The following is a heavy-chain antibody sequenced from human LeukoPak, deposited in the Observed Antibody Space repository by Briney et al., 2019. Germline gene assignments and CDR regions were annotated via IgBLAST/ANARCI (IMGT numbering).Heavy chain of an antibody. D-gene: IGHD4-17*01. CDR2: IYYSGST. V-gene: IGHV4-59*01. Sequence: NPSETLSLTCAVYGGSFSGYYWSWIRQPPGKGLEWIGYIYYSGSTNYNPSLKSRVTISVDTSKNQFSLKLSSVTAADTAVYYCARGYGDYQNYYYYMDVWGKGTTVTISS. CDR3: ARGYGDYQNYYYYMDV. J-gene: IGHJ6*03. CDR1: GGSFSGYY.